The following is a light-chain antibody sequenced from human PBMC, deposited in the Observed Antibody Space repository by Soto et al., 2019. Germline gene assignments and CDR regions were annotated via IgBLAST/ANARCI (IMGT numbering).Light chain of an antibody. V-gene: IGLV3-1*01. Sequence: SYELTQPPSVSVSPGQTATITCSGDKLGNKYACWYQQKPGQSPVLVIYQNTKRPSGIPERFSGSNSGNTATLTISGIQSLDDADYFCQAWDSSSFYVFRTATTVTVL. CDR1: KLGNKY. CDR2: QNT. J-gene: IGLJ1*01. CDR3: QAWDSSSFYV.